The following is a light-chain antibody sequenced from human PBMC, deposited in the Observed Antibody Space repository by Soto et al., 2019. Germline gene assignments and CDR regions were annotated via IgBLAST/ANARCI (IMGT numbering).Light chain of an antibody. CDR2: EVS. J-gene: IGLJ2*01. CDR3: TSYTGSPLV. CDR1: SSDVGGYNY. V-gene: IGLV2-14*01. Sequence: QSALTQPASVSGSPGQSITISCTGTSSDVGGYNYVSWYQQHPGKAPKLMIYEVSNRPSGVSNRFSGSKSGNTASLTISGLQAEDEANYHGTSYTGSPLVFGGGTKLTVL.